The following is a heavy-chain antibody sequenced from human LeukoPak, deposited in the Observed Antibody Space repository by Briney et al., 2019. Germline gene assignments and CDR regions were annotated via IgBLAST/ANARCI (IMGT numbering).Heavy chain of an antibody. CDR2: ISAYKGNT. CDR1: GYMFINFG. CDR3: ARDLTLGFGELLSPRYFDY. V-gene: IGHV1-18*01. J-gene: IGHJ4*02. Sequence: ASVKVSCKASGYMFINFGITWVRQAPGQGLEWMGWISAYKGNTNYAQKVQGRVTMTTATSTSTAYMELRSLTSDDTAVYYCARDLTLGFGELLSPRYFDYWGQGTLVTVSS. D-gene: IGHD3-10*01.